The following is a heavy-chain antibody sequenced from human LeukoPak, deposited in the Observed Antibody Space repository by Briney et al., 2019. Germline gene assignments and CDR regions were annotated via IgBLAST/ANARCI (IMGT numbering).Heavy chain of an antibody. CDR3: ARERFWSGSRWYWFDP. D-gene: IGHD3-3*01. Sequence: SQTLSLTCTVSGGSISSGSYYWSWIRQPPGKGLEWIGYIYYSGSTNYNPSLKSRVTISVDTSKNQFSLKLSSVTAADTAVYYCARERFWSGSRWYWFDPWGQGTLVTVSS. J-gene: IGHJ5*02. CDR2: IYYSGST. CDR1: GGSISSGSYY. V-gene: IGHV4-61*01.